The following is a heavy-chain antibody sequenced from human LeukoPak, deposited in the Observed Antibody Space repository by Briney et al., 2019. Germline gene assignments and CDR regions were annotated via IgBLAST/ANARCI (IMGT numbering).Heavy chain of an antibody. J-gene: IGHJ6*02. CDR2: ISYDGSNK. CDR3: AKDDSSGYYFGSHMDV. D-gene: IGHD3-22*01. Sequence: GGSLRLSCAASGFTFSDYGIHWVRQAPGKGLEWVAVISYDGSNKFYADSVKGRFTISRDNSKNTLHLQMNSLRAEDTAVYYCAKDDSSGYYFGSHMDVWGQGTTVTVSS. CDR1: GFTFSDYG. V-gene: IGHV3-30*18.